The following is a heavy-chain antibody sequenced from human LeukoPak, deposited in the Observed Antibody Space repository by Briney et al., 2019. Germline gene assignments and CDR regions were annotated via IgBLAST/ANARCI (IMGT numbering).Heavy chain of an antibody. V-gene: IGHV1-8*02. CDR1: GYTFTSYG. D-gene: IGHD4-17*01. CDR3: ARVEVNGDRLLFDY. Sequence: ASVKVSCKASGYTFTSYGISWVRQAPGQGLEWMGWMNPNSGNTGYAQKFQGRVTMTRNTSISTAYMELSSLRSEDTAVYYCARVEVNGDRLLFDYWGQGTLVTVSS. J-gene: IGHJ4*02. CDR2: MNPNSGNT.